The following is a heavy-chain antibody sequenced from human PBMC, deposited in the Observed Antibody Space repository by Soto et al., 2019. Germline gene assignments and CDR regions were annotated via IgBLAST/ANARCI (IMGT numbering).Heavy chain of an antibody. J-gene: IGHJ6*02. D-gene: IGHD1-26*01. CDR3: ARAYLGRLPRRADYYYALDV. CDR2: IGSAHDP. V-gene: IGHV3-13*05. Sequence: GGSLRLSCAASGFTFSAYDMHWVRQVPGKGLEWVSAIGSAHDPYYLGSVKGRFSISRENAKNSLYLQMNSLTTGDTAVYYCARAYLGRLPRRADYYYALDVWGQGTTVTVSS. CDR1: GFTFSAYD.